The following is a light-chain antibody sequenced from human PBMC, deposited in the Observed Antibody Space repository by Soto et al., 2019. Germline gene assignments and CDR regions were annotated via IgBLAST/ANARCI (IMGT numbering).Light chain of an antibody. J-gene: IGLJ2*01. CDR1: NSNIGNNY. Sequence: QSVLTQPPSASGTPGQRVTISCSGSNSNIGNNYVYWYQQLPGTAPKLLIYRNNQRPSGVPDRFSGSKSGTSASLAISGLRSEDEADYFCSSYTSTSTVVFGGGTKVTVL. CDR2: RNN. V-gene: IGLV1-47*01. CDR3: SSYTSTSTVV.